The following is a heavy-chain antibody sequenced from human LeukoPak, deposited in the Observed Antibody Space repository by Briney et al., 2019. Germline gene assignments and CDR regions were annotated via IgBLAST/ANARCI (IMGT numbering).Heavy chain of an antibody. J-gene: IGHJ4*02. CDR1: GGSFSGYY. Sequence: SETLSLTCAVYGGSFSGYYWSWIRQPPGKGLEWIGEINHSGSTNYNPSLKSRVTISVDTSKNQFSLKLSSVTAADTAVYYCARGYGDYAGSDFDYWGQGALVTVSS. D-gene: IGHD4-17*01. CDR2: INHSGST. CDR3: ARGYGDYAGSDFDY. V-gene: IGHV4-34*01.